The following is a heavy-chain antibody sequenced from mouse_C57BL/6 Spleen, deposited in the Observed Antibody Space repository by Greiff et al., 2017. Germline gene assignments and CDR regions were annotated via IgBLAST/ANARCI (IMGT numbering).Heavy chain of an antibody. J-gene: IGHJ2*01. CDR2: INPSTGGT. CDR1: GYSFTGYY. D-gene: IGHD3-2*02. Sequence: EVQLVESGPELVKPGASVKISCKASGYSFTGYYMNWVKQSPEKSLEWIGEINPSTGGTTYNQKFKAKATLTVDKSSSTAYMQLKSLTSEDSAVXYCARAQATLFDYWGQGTTLTVSS. CDR3: ARAQATLFDY. V-gene: IGHV1-42*01.